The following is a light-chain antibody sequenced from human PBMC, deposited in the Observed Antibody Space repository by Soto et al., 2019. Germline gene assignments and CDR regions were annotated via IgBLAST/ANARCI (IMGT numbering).Light chain of an antibody. Sequence: DIQMTQSPSSLSASVGDRVTITCRASQGIRNYLAWYQQKPGKVPKLLIYAASTLQSGVPSRFSGSGSETDFTLTISSLQPEDVATYYCQKYNNAPKTFGQGTKVEIK. CDR1: QGIRNY. V-gene: IGKV1-27*01. CDR3: QKYNNAPKT. J-gene: IGKJ1*01. CDR2: AAS.